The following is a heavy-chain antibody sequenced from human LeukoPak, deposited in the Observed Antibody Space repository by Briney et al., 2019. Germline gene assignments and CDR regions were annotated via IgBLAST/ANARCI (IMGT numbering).Heavy chain of an antibody. D-gene: IGHD1-20*01. V-gene: IGHV3-23*01. J-gene: IGHJ6*02. CDR3: AKPPDGVSGTYYYYYGMDV. CDR2: ISGSGGST. Sequence: GGSLRLSCAASGFTFSSYAMSWVRQAPGKGLEWVSVISGSGGSTCYADSVKGRFSISRDNSKNTVYLQMNSLRAEDSAVYYCAKPPDGVSGTYYYYYGMDVWGQGTTVTVSS. CDR1: GFTFSSYA.